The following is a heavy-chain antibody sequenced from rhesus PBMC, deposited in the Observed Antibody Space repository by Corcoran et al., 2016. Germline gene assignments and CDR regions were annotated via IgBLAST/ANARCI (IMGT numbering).Heavy chain of an antibody. Sequence: QVQLQESGPGLVKPSETLSLTCAVSGGSVSSSNWRSWIRQPPGKGLEWIGYISGSSGSTYYNPSLKSRVTISTDTSKNQLSLKLSSMTAADTAVYYCARVPGYFEFWGQGALVTVSS. V-gene: IGHV4-65*01. CDR3: ARVPGYFEF. CDR2: ISGSSGST. CDR1: GGSVSSSNW. J-gene: IGHJ1*01.